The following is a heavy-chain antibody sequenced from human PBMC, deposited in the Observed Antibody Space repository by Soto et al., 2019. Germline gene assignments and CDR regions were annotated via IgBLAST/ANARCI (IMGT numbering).Heavy chain of an antibody. CDR1: GDCITRHY. D-gene: IGHD3-3*01. J-gene: IGHJ6*03. CDR2: IKYSGNT. CDR3: ARTYSDFWSGSFYYYMDI. Sequence: SGTLSLTCTVSGDCITRHYWTWIRQPPGKGLEWIGSIKYSGNTSYNPSLKSRVTISVDTSKNQFSLKLSSVTAADTAVYYCARTYSDFWSGSFYYYMDIWGKGTTVTVSS. V-gene: IGHV4-59*08.